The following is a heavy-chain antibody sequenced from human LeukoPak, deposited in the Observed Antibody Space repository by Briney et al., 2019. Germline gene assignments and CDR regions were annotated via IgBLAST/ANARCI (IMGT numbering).Heavy chain of an antibody. D-gene: IGHD6-13*01. CDR3: AKLGSSWYPDY. CDR2: ICGSGGST. V-gene: IGHV3-23*01. Sequence: GGSLRLSCAASGFTFSSYGMSWVRQAPGKGLEWVSAICGSGGSTYYADSVKGRFTISRDNSENTPYLQMNSLRVDDTAVYYCAKLGSSWYPDYWGQGTLVTVSS. CDR1: GFTFSSYG. J-gene: IGHJ4*02.